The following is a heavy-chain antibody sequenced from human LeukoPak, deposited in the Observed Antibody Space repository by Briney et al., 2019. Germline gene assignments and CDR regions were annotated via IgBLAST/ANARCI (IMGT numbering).Heavy chain of an antibody. Sequence: GGSLRLSCAASGFTFSSYAMSWGRQAPGEGMELVSAISGSGGSTYYADSVKGRLTIFRDNAKNSLYLQMNSLRAEDTAVYYCARDQEDSGWYYNPHDYWGQGTLVTVSS. V-gene: IGHV3-23*01. D-gene: IGHD6-19*01. CDR3: ARDQEDSGWYYNPHDY. CDR1: GFTFSSYA. CDR2: ISGSGGST. J-gene: IGHJ4*02.